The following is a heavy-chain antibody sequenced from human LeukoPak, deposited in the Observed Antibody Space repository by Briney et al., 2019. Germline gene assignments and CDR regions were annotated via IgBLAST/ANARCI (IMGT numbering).Heavy chain of an antibody. D-gene: IGHD5-18*01. J-gene: IGHJ4*02. Sequence: PGGSLRLSCAASGFTFSSYSMNWVRQAPGKGLEWVSSISSSSSYIYYADSVKGGFTISRDNAKNSLYLQMNSLRAEDTAVYYCVRDPKTDTAMPSPDYWGQGTLVTVSS. CDR2: ISSSSSYI. CDR3: VRDPKTDTAMPSPDY. V-gene: IGHV3-21*01. CDR1: GFTFSSYS.